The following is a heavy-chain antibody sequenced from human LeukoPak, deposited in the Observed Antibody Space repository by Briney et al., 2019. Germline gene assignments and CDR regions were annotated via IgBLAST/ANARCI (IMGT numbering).Heavy chain of an antibody. Sequence: ASVKVSCKASGYTFTGYYMHWVRQAPGQGLEWMGWINPNSGGTNYAQKFQGWVTMTRDTSISTAYMELSRLRSDDTAVYYCARAPDIVVVPAAPFDYWGQGTLVTVSS. CDR1: GYTFTGYY. V-gene: IGHV1-2*04. CDR2: INPNSGGT. J-gene: IGHJ4*02. CDR3: ARAPDIVVVPAAPFDY. D-gene: IGHD2-2*01.